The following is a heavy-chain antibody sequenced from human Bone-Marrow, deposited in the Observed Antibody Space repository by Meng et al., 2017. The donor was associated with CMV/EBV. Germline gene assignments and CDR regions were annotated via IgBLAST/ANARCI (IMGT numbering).Heavy chain of an antibody. CDR1: GGSFSGYY. D-gene: IGHD7-27*01. V-gene: IGHV4-34*12. CDR3: ARGLTRAAFDL. CDR2: VFSSGGT. J-gene: IGHJ3*01. Sequence: SQTLSLPCAVYGGSFSGYYWGWIRQPPGKGPEWIGNVFSSGGTYYNTSLKSRVTVSADMSKNEFSLKLTSVTAADTGVYYCARGLTRAAFDLWGQGAMVTVSS.